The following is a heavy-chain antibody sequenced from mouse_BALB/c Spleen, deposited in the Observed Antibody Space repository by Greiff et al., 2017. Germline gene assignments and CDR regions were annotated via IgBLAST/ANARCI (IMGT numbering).Heavy chain of an antibody. CDR1: GFNIKDYY. Sequence: EVQLQQSGAELVRSGASVKLSCTASGFNIKDYYMHWVKQRPEQGLEWIGWIDPENGDTEYAPKFQGKATMTADTSSNTAYLQLSSLTSEDTAVYYCNPSSGYTIDYWGQGTSVTVSS. CDR3: NPSSGYTIDY. D-gene: IGHD3-1*01. CDR2: IDPENGDT. V-gene: IGHV14-4*02. J-gene: IGHJ4*01.